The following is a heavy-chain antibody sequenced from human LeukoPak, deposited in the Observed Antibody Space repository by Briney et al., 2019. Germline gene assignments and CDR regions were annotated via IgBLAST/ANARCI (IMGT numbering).Heavy chain of an antibody. CDR3: ARASGYSIGGSFDI. J-gene: IGHJ3*02. CDR1: GFTFDDYG. D-gene: IGHD5-18*01. CDR2: INWIGGST. V-gene: IGHV3-20*04. Sequence: GGSLRLSCAASGFTFDDYGMSWVRQAPGKGLEWGSGINWIGGSTVYADSEKGRFTISRDNAKNSLYLQMDSLRAEDTAFFYCARASGYSIGGSFDIWGQGTMVTVSS.